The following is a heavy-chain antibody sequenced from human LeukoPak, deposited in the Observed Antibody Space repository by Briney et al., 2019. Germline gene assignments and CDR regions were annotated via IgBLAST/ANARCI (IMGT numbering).Heavy chain of an antibody. V-gene: IGHV3-74*01. CDR2: IKTDGSST. CDR3: ASSRDGYFDY. CDR1: GFTFSSYW. Sequence: PGGSLRLSCAAPGFTFSSYWMHWVRQAPGKGLVWVSRIKTDGSSTSYADSVKGRFTISRDNAKNTLYLQMNSLRTEDTAVYYCASSRDGYFDYWGQGTLVTVSS. D-gene: IGHD5-24*01. J-gene: IGHJ4*02.